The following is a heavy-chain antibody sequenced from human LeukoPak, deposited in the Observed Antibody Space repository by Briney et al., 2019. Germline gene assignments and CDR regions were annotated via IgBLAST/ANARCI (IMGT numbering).Heavy chain of an antibody. V-gene: IGHV4-30-2*01. Sequence: SETLSLTCTVSGGSISSGGYSWSWIRQPPRKGLEWIGYIYHSGSTYYNPSLKSRVTISVDRSKNQFSLKLSSVTAADTAVYYCARAGYCSGGSCPLLDPWGQGTLVTVSS. CDR1: GGSISSGGYS. J-gene: IGHJ5*02. CDR3: ARAGYCSGGSCPLLDP. D-gene: IGHD2-15*01. CDR2: IYHSGST.